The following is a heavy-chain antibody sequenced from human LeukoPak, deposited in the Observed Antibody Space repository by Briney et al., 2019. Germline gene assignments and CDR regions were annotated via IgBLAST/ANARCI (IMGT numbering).Heavy chain of an antibody. V-gene: IGHV3-73*01. J-gene: IGHJ4*02. Sequence: AGSLKLSCAASGFTFSGSAMHWVRQASGKGLEWVGRIRSKANSYATAYPASVNGRFTISRDDSKNTVYRVMTSVKAEDSAVYSCFLGLGLRDYWGQGTLVTVSS. CDR3: FLGLGLRDY. D-gene: IGHD3-3*01. CDR2: IRSKANSYAT. CDR1: GFTFSGSA.